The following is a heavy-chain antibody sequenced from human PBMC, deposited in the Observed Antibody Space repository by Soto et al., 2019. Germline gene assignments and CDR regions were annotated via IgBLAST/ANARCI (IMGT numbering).Heavy chain of an antibody. CDR2: ILGSGDRK. CDR1: GFTFGNYG. V-gene: IGHV3-23*01. CDR3: AEITYYYGSGSYYNVDYGMDV. J-gene: IGHJ6*02. Sequence: PGGSLRLSCVASGFTFGNYGMNWVRQAPGKGLEWVAGILGSGDRKYYADSVKGRFIVSRDNSKNTLYLEMNSLRAEDTAVYYCAEITYYYGSGSYYNVDYGMDVWGQGTTVTVSS. D-gene: IGHD3-10*01.